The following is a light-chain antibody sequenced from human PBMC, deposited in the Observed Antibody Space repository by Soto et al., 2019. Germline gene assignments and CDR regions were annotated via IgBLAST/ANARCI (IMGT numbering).Light chain of an antibody. CDR3: QQDGTSPLT. J-gene: IGKJ4*02. V-gene: IGKV3-20*01. CDR2: SAS. CDR1: QTVSSNY. Sequence: EIVLTQSPGPLSLSPGERATLSCRASQTVSSNYLAGYQQKPGQAPRLLIYSASTMATGIPDRFSGSGSGTDLTLTISRLESEDFAVYYCQQDGTSPLTFGGGTKVDIK.